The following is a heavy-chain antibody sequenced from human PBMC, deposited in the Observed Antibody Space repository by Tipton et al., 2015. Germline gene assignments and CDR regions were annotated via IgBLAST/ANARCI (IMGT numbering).Heavy chain of an antibody. CDR3: ARDLEHGMDV. D-gene: IGHD5-24*01. CDR2: ISYSETS. J-gene: IGHJ6*02. CDR1: AYSISSDYY. V-gene: IGHV4-61*01. Sequence: LSLTCAVSAYSISSDYYWSWIRQPPGKGLEWIGYISYSETSHYNPSLKSRVTISIDTSKNQFSLKLTSVTAADTAVYYCARDLEHGMDVWGHGTTVTVSS.